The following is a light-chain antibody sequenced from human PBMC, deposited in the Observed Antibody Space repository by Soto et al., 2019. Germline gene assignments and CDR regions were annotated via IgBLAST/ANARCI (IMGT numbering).Light chain of an antibody. J-gene: IGKJ1*01. Sequence: DIQMTQSPSTLSASVGDRVTITCRASQSTRTWLAWYQQKPGKAPKVLIYKASTLEGGVPSRFSGSGSGTEFTLTISSLRPDDFATYYCQQYSSASWTFGRGTKVEIK. CDR1: QSTRTW. V-gene: IGKV1-5*03. CDR3: QQYSSASWT. CDR2: KAS.